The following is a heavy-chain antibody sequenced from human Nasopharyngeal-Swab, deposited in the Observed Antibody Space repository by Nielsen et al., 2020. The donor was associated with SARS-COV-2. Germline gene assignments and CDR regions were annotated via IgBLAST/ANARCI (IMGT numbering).Heavy chain of an antibody. J-gene: IGHJ3*02. V-gene: IGHV1-46*01. Sequence: WVRQAPGQGLEWMGIINPSGGSTSYAQKFQGRVTMTRDTSTSTVYMELSSLRSEDTAVYYCARDYDFWSGYYTGGAFDIWGQGQWSPSPQ. D-gene: IGHD3-3*01. CDR3: ARDYDFWSGYYTGGAFDI. CDR2: INPSGGST.